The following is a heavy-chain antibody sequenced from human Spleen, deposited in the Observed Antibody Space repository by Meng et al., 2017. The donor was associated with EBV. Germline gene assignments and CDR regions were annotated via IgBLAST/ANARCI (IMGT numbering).Heavy chain of an antibody. J-gene: IGHJ4*02. V-gene: IGHV1-69*01. Sequence: GQLVELGAWVKEPGSPVEVPCKPSGGTFSRDAVSWVRQAPGQGLEWLGGLIPMSGAPNYAQKFQDRVTITAHESTSTHYIHLSSLRSEDTAVYYCASESRRGYTPDYWGPGTLVTVSS. CDR2: LIPMSGAP. CDR3: ASESRRGYTPDY. D-gene: IGHD5-18*01. CDR1: GGTFSRDA.